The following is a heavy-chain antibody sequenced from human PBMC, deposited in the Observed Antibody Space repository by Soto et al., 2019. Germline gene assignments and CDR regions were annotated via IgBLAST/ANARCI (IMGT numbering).Heavy chain of an antibody. V-gene: IGHV1-46*01. D-gene: IGHD6-19*01. Sequence: QVRLVQSGAEVKKPGASVKVSCKASGYTFTSYYIHWVRQAPGQGLEWMGVINPTGGSTTYPQKFQVRVTMTRDTSTSTVYMELSSLRSEDTYFYSCAREPIAVAGRYYYGRDVWGQGTTVTVSS. CDR2: INPTGGST. J-gene: IGHJ6*02. CDR1: GYTFTSYY. CDR3: AREPIAVAGRYYYGRDV.